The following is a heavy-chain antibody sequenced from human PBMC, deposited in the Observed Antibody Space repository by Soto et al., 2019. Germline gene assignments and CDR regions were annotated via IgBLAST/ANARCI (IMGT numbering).Heavy chain of an antibody. CDR1: GYSFTGYY. V-gene: IGHV1-2*02. CDR3: ARGDYGTGGYPFPYFDY. Sequence: HEHLVQSGAEVKRPGASLKVSCKASGYSFTGYYIHWVRQAPGQGLEWMGWINPDSGATNYAQNFQGRVTLTSETSISTASMDLTSLTSDDTAVYYCARGDYGTGGYPFPYFDYWGQGTLVIVYS. CDR2: INPDSGAT. J-gene: IGHJ4*02. D-gene: IGHD2-8*02.